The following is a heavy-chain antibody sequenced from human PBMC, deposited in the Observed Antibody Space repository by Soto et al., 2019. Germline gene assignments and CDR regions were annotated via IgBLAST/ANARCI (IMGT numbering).Heavy chain of an antibody. CDR3: ATRVGATPPRT. V-gene: IGHV4-61*01. CDR1: GGSVSSDSYH. CDR2: IYYSGST. Sequence: QVQLQESGPGLVKPSETLSLSCTVSGGSVSSDSYHWCWIRQPPGKGLEWIGNIYYSGSTNYNPSLKSRVTISLDTSKNQFSLKLSSVTAAATAVYYCATRVGATPPRTWGQGTLVIVSS. D-gene: IGHD1-26*01. J-gene: IGHJ5*02.